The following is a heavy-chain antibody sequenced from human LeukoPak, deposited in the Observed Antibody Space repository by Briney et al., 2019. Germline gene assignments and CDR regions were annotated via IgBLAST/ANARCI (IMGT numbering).Heavy chain of an antibody. CDR1: GGTFSSYA. CDR2: IIPIFGTA. J-gene: IGHJ4*02. D-gene: IGHD6-13*01. Sequence: SVKVSCKASGGTFSSYAISWVRQAPGQGLEWMGGIIPIFGTANYAQKFQGRVTITADESTSTAYMELSSLRSEDTAVYYCAAHIAAAGTGEDYWGQGTLVTVSS. V-gene: IGHV1-69*01. CDR3: AAHIAAAGTGEDY.